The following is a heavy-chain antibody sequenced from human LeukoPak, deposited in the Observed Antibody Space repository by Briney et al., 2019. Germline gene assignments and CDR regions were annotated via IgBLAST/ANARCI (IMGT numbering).Heavy chain of an antibody. V-gene: IGHV4-59*08. CDR3: ARLRGYYDSSGYFQH. CDR2: IYYRGST. D-gene: IGHD3-22*01. Sequence: SETLSLTCTVSGDSISTYYWSWIRQPPGKGLEWIGYIYYRGSTKYNPSLKSRVTISVDTSKNQFSLKLSSVTAADTAVYYCARLRGYYDSSGYFQHWGQGTLVTVSS. J-gene: IGHJ1*01. CDR1: GDSISTYY.